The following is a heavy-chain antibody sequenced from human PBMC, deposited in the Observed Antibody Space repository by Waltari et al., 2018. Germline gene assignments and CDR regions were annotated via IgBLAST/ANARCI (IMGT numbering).Heavy chain of an antibody. D-gene: IGHD2-15*01. CDR1: GDSISGYY. CDR3: ARGVRDSWYYYMDV. CDR2: IYYSGST. J-gene: IGHJ6*03. Sequence: QLHLQGSGPGLVKPSSTLFLTCNFSGDSISGYYWRSIRQHPGKGLEWIGYIYYSGSTNYNHSLKSRVTISVDTSKNQFSLKLSSVTAADTAVYYCARGVRDSWYYYMDVWGKGTTVTVSS. V-gene: IGHV4-59*01.